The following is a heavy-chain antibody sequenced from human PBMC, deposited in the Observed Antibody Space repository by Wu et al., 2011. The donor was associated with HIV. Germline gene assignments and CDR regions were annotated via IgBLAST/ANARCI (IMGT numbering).Heavy chain of an antibody. V-gene: IGHV1-69-2*01. CDR3: ATEYRGGDSSAYYNRDAFDI. J-gene: IGHJ3*02. D-gene: IGHD3-22*01. Sequence: EVQLVQSGAEVKKPGATVKISCKVSGYTFTDYHMHWVQQAPGKGPEWMGLVDPEDGETKYAEKFQGRVTITADTSTDTAYMELSSLRSEDTAVYYCATEYRGGDSSAYYNRDAFDIWGQGTMVTVSS. CDR2: VDPEDGET. CDR1: GYTFTDYH.